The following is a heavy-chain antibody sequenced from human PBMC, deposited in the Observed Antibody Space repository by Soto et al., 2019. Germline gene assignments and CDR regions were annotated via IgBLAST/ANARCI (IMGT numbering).Heavy chain of an antibody. CDR2: INAGNGNT. CDR3: ARGNQELDY. D-gene: IGHD1-26*01. Sequence: ASVKVSCKASGYIFTSYVMHWVRQAPGQRLEWMGWINAGNGNTKYSPKYQGRVTITRDTSASAAHMDLSSLTSEDTAVYFCARGNQELDYWGQGTLVPVSS. J-gene: IGHJ4*02. V-gene: IGHV1-3*01. CDR1: GYIFTSYV.